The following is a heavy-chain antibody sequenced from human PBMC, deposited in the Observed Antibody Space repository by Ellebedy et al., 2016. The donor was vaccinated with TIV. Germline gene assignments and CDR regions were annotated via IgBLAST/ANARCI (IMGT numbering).Heavy chain of an antibody. D-gene: IGHD3-3*01. CDR2: IYHTGNT. Sequence: GSLRLSXTVSGDSTRRYYWNWIRQPPGKGLEWIANIYHTGNTNYNPSLKSRGTISVDTSKNHFSLILTSVTAADTAVYYCARDSRLTSFEPYGMDVWGQGTTVIVSS. V-gene: IGHV4-59*12. CDR3: ARDSRLTSFEPYGMDV. CDR1: GDSTRRYY. J-gene: IGHJ6*02.